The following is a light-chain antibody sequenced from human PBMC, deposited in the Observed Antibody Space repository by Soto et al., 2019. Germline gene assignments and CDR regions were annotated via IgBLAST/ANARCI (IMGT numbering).Light chain of an antibody. CDR1: QYISNW. Sequence: DIQMTQSPATLSASVGDRVTPTCQASQYISNWLAWYQQKPGKAPQLLIHMASILENGVPSRFSGSGSGTESTLTISSLQPEDFATYYCQQYNVYYTFGQGTKVDIK. CDR3: QQYNVYYT. V-gene: IGKV1-5*03. CDR2: MAS. J-gene: IGKJ2*01.